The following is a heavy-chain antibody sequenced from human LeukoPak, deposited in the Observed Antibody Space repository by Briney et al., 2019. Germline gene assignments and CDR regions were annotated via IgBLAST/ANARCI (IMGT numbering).Heavy chain of an antibody. CDR3: AKEGYNRGSFDY. CDR1: GFTFDDYA. CDR2: ISWNGGSI. V-gene: IGHV3-9*01. Sequence: PGGSLRLSCAASGFTFDDYAMHWVRQAPGKGLEWVSGISWNGGSIGYADSVKGRFTISRDNAKNSLYLQMNSLRAEDTALYYCAKEGYNRGSFDYWGRGTLVTVSS. J-gene: IGHJ4*02. D-gene: IGHD1-14*01.